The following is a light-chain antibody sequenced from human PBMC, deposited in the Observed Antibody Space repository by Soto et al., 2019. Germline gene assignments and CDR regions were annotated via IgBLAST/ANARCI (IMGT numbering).Light chain of an antibody. CDR1: SSNIGNNA. Sequence: QSALTQPPSVSEAPRQRVTISCSGSSSNIGNNAVNWYQQLPGKAPKLLIYYDDLLPSGVSDRFSGSKSGTSASLAISGLQSEDEADYYCSACDDSLNGPVFGGGTKGTVL. J-gene: IGLJ2*01. CDR2: YDD. V-gene: IGLV1-36*01. CDR3: SACDDSLNGPV.